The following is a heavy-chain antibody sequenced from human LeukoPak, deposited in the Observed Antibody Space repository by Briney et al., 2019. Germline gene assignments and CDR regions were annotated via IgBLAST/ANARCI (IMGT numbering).Heavy chain of an antibody. V-gene: IGHV3-49*03. J-gene: IGHJ6*03. CDR1: GFTFGDYA. CDR3: SRWGGSYVYYYYYMDV. D-gene: IGHD1-26*01. Sequence: GGSLRLSCTASGFTFGDYAMSWFRQAPGKGLEWVGFIRSKAYGGTSEYAASVKGRFIISRDDSNSIAYLQMNSLKTEDTAVYYCSRWGGSYVYYYYYMDVWGTGTTVTVSS. CDR2: IRSKAYGGTS.